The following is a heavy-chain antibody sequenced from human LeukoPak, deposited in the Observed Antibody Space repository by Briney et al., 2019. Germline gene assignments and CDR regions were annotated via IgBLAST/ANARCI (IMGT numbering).Heavy chain of an antibody. CDR3: AKVPGGGLSGNRPGGY. D-gene: IGHD1-14*01. V-gene: IGHV3-23*01. Sequence: GGSLRLSCAASGFTFNNYLMSWVRQAPGKGLEGVSVLFTGGGRTLYADSVKGRFTISGDTSRTTLYLQMNRLRAEDTAVYSCAKVPGGGLSGNRPGGYWGQGTLVTVSS. CDR1: GFTFNNYL. J-gene: IGHJ4*02. CDR2: LFTGGGRT.